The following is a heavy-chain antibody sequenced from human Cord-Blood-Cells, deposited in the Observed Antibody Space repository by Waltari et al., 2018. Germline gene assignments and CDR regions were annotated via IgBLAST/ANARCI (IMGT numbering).Heavy chain of an antibody. Sequence: QVQLQQWGAGLLKPSETLSLTCAVYGGSFSGYYWSWIRQPPGKGLEWIGEINHSGSTNYNPSLKSRVTISVDTSKNQFSLELSSVTAADTAVYYCARSYYGSGSAFDYWGQGTLVTVSS. CDR3: ARSYYGSGSAFDY. CDR1: GGSFSGYY. J-gene: IGHJ4*02. D-gene: IGHD3-10*01. V-gene: IGHV4-34*01. CDR2: INHSGST.